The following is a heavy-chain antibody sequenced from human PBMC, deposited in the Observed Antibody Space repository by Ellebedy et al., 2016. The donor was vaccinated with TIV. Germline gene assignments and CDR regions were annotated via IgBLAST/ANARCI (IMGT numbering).Heavy chain of an antibody. CDR3: ARSPIGGYCSSTSCYIDY. V-gene: IGHV4-39*07. J-gene: IGHJ4*02. Sequence: SETLSLTXTVSGGSISSSSYYWGWIRQPPGTGLEWIGSIYYSGSTYYNPSLKSRVTISVDTSKNQFSLKLSSVTAADTAVYYCARSPIGGYCSSTSCYIDYWGQGTLVTVSS. CDR2: IYYSGST. CDR1: GGSISSSSYY. D-gene: IGHD2-2*02.